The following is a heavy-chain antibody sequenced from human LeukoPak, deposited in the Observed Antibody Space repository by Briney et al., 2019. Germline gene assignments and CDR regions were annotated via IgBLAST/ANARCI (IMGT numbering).Heavy chain of an antibody. CDR2: IYYRGRT. Sequence: SETLSLTCSVSGGSISSYYWSWIRQPPGKGLECIGYIYYRGRTNYTPSLKSRVTISVDTSKNQFSLKLSSVTAADTAVYYCARILPYDSSGYDPFYFDYWGQGTLVTVSS. CDR3: ARILPYDSSGYDPFYFDY. V-gene: IGHV4-59*01. CDR1: GGSISSYY. J-gene: IGHJ4*02. D-gene: IGHD3-22*01.